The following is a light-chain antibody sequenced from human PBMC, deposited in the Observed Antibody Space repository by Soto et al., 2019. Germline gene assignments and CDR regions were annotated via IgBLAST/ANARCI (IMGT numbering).Light chain of an antibody. V-gene: IGLV2-14*01. CDR3: SSFTSSSTQV. CDR1: SSDVGGYNY. J-gene: IGLJ3*02. CDR2: EVN. Sequence: QSALTQRASVSGSLGQSITISCTGSSSDVGGYNYVSWYQQHPGKAPKLMIYEVNNRPSGVSNRFSGSKSGNTASLTISGLQAEDEADYYCSSFTSSSTQVLGGGTKLTVL.